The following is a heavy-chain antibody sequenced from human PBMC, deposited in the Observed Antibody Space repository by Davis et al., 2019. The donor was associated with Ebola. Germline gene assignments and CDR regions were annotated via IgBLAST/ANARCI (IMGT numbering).Heavy chain of an antibody. CDR2: IKQDGSEK. V-gene: IGHV3-7*03. D-gene: IGHD6-19*01. J-gene: IGHJ5*02. CDR1: GFTFSTYA. Sequence: GGSLRLSCTTSGFTFSTYALSWVRQAPGKGLEWVANIKQDGSEKYYVDSVKGRFTISRDNAKNSLYLQMNSLRAEDTAVYYCARGGSGWLVYSPFDPWGQGTLVTVSS. CDR3: ARGGSGWLVYSPFDP.